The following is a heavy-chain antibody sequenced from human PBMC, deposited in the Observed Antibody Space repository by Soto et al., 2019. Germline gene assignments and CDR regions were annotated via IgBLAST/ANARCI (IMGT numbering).Heavy chain of an antibody. J-gene: IGHJ5*02. V-gene: IGHV4-30-2*01. CDR2: IYHSGST. D-gene: IGHD2-2*01. CDR1: GGSISSGGYS. Sequence: SETLSLTCAVSGGSISSGGYSWSWIRQPPGKGLEWIGYIYHSGSTYYNPSLKSRVTISVDRSKNQFSLKLSSVTAADTAVYYCARAIVVVPAHGDWFDPWGQGTMVTVS. CDR3: ARAIVVVPAHGDWFDP.